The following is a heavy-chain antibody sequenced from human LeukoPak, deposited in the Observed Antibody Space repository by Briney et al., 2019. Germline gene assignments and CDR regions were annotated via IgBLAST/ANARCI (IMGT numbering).Heavy chain of an antibody. D-gene: IGHD2-8*01. CDR2: INGNGDST. J-gene: IGHJ4*02. Sequence: GGSLRLSCAASGFTFSSYAMSWVRQAPGKGLEWVSGINGNGDSTYYADSVKGRFTISRDNSKNTLYLQMNSLRAEDTAVYYCANVRYKYTKDYRGQRTLDTVSS. CDR3: ANVRYKYTKDY. CDR1: GFTFSSYA. V-gene: IGHV3-23*01.